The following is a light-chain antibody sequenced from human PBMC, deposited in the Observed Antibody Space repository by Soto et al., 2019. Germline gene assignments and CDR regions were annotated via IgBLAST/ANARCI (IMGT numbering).Light chain of an antibody. J-gene: IGKJ5*01. Sequence: IQMTQSPSSVSASVGDRVTITCRASQGTSSWLGWYQQKPGKAPKLLIYAASSLQSGVPSRFSGSGSGTDFTLTISSLQPEDFATYYCQQANSFRPNFGQGTRLEIK. V-gene: IGKV1D-12*01. CDR2: AAS. CDR1: QGTSSW. CDR3: QQANSFRPN.